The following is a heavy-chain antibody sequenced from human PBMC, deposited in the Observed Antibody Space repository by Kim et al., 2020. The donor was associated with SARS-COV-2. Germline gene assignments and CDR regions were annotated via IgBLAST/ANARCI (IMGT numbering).Heavy chain of an antibody. CDR3: ARDDRITIFGVVIIPSSFDY. J-gene: IGHJ4*02. CDR2: INTNTGNP. D-gene: IGHD3-3*01. V-gene: IGHV7-4-1*02. Sequence: ASVKVSCKASGYTFTSYAMNWVRQAPGQGLDWMGWINTNTGNPTYARGFTGRFVFSLDTSVSTAYLQISSLKAEDTAVYYCARDDRITIFGVVIIPSSFDYWGQGTLVTVSS. CDR1: GYTFTSYA.